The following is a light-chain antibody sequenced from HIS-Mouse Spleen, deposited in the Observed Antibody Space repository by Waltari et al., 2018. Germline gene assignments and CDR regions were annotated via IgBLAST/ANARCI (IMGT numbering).Light chain of an antibody. CDR2: DTS. V-gene: IGLV7-46*01. Sequence: QAVVTQEPSLTVSPGGTVTLTCGSSTGAVTSGHYPYWFQQKPGQAPRILIYDTSNKHSWTPARVSGSLLGGKAALTLSGAQPEDEAEYYCLLSYSGARVFGGGTKLTVL. CDR1: TGAVTSGHY. J-gene: IGLJ2*01. CDR3: LLSYSGARV.